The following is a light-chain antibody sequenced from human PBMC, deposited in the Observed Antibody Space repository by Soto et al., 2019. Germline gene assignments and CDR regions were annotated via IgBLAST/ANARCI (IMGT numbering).Light chain of an antibody. CDR1: SSDVGAYNY. CDR3: TSHAGTINYPYI. J-gene: IGLJ1*01. Sequence: QSALTQPPSASGSPGQSVTISCTGTSSDVGAYNYVSWYQHHPGKAPKLLAYEVNKRPSGVPDRFSGSKSGNTASLTVSGLQAEDEADYYCTSHAGTINYPYIFGTGTKLPVL. CDR2: EVN. V-gene: IGLV2-8*01.